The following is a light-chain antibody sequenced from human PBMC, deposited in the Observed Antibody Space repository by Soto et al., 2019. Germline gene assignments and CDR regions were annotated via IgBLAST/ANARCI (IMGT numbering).Light chain of an antibody. V-gene: IGKV1-39*01. Sequence: DIQMTQSPSSLSSSVGDRVTITCRASQTIDNNLNWYQQKPGKAPRLLIYGAFSLQSGVPSRFSGSGSGTDFTLTISSLQPDDFATYFCQQSFSIPYTFGQGTILEIK. CDR3: QQSFSIPYT. CDR1: QTIDNN. CDR2: GAF. J-gene: IGKJ2*01.